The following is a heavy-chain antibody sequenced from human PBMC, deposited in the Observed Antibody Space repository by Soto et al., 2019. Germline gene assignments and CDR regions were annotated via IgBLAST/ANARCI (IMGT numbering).Heavy chain of an antibody. V-gene: IGHV4-59*01. Sequence: SETLSLTCTVSGGSISSYYWSWIRQPPGKGLEWIGYIYYSGSTNYNPSLKSRVTISVDTSKNQFSLKLSSVTAADTAVYYCARSKRRGGDYYDSSGYYGHNYYYGTDVWGQGTTVTLSS. J-gene: IGHJ6*02. D-gene: IGHD3-22*01. CDR3: ARSKRRGGDYYDSSGYYGHNYYYGTDV. CDR2: IYYSGST. CDR1: GGSISSYY.